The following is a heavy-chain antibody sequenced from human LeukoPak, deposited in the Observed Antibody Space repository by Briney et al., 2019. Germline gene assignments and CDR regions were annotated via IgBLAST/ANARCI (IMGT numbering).Heavy chain of an antibody. V-gene: IGHV4-61*01. CDR1: GGSISSSSYY. CDR2: IYYSGST. CDR3: ARDKAGDAFDI. Sequence: PSETLSLTCTVSGGSISSSSYYWSWIRQPPGKGLEWIGYIYYSGSTNYNPSLKSRVTISVDTSKNQFSLKLSSVTAADTAVYYCARDKAGDAFDIWGQGTMVTVSS. J-gene: IGHJ3*02.